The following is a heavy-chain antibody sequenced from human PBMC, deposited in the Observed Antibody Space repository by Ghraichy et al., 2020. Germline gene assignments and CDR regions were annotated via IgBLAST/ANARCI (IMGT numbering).Heavy chain of an antibody. CDR3: ARERGLELSGSYYGLDV. CDR1: GASINRGDYS. J-gene: IGHJ6*02. CDR2: IYYSGST. V-gene: IGHV4-31*03. Sequence: SQTLSLTCTVSGASINRGDYSWSWIRQHQARGLGGIGYIYYSGSTHYNPSLKSRLTISMDTSKNQFSLQLSSVTAADTALYYCARERGLELSGSYYGLDVWGQGTTVSVSS. D-gene: IGHD1-7*01.